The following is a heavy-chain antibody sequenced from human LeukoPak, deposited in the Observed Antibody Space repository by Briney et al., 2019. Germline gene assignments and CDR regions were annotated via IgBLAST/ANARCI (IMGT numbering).Heavy chain of an antibody. J-gene: IGHJ6*03. D-gene: IGHD3-10*01. CDR3: TRDVGLLWFGESVVGSYYYYMDV. Sequence: GGSLRLSCAASGFTFSNAWMSWVRQAPGKGLEWVGRIKSKTDGGTTDYAAPVKGRFTISRDDSKNTLYLQMNSLKTEDTAVYYCTRDVGLLWFGESVVGSYYYYMDVWGKGTTVTISS. CDR2: IKSKTDGGTT. V-gene: IGHV3-15*01. CDR1: GFTFSNAW.